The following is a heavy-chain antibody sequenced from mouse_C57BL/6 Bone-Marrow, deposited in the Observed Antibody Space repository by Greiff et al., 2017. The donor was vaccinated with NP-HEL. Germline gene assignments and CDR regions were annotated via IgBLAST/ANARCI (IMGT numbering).Heavy chain of an antibody. V-gene: IGHV1-50*01. D-gene: IGHD2-1*01. CDR1: GYTFTSYW. CDR2: IDPSDSYT. CDR3: ARSPIYYGPLRRCAY. J-gene: IGHJ3*01. Sequence: QVQLQQPGAELVKPGASVKLSCKASGYTFTSYWMQWVKQRPGQGLEWIGEIDPSDSYTNYNQKFKGKATLTVDTSSSTAYMQLSSLTSEDSAVYYCARSPIYYGPLRRCAYWGQGTLVTVSA.